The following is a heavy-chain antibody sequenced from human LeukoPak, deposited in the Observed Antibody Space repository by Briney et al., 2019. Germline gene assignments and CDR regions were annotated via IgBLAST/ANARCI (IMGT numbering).Heavy chain of an antibody. Sequence: SVKVSCKASGFTFTSSAMQWVRQARGQRLEWIGWIVVGSGNTNYAQKFQERVTITRDMSTSTAYMELSSLRSEDTAVYYCAAVPYSSSFIPFDIWGQGTMVTVSP. CDR2: IVVGSGNT. CDR1: GFTFTSSA. V-gene: IGHV1-58*02. CDR3: AAVPYSSSFIPFDI. D-gene: IGHD6-6*01. J-gene: IGHJ3*02.